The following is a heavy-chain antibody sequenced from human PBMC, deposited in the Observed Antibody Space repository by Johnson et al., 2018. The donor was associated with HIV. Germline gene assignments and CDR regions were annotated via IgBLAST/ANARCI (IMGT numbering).Heavy chain of an antibody. Sequence: QVQLVESGGGLVKPGGSLRLSCAASGFTFSDYYMSWIRQAQGKGLEWVSYISSGGSSIYYADSVKGRFTISRANSKTTLYLQMNSLRAEDTAVYYCARVPRIEQQLVHAFDIWGQGTMVTVSS. CDR3: ARVPRIEQQLVHAFDI. J-gene: IGHJ3*02. V-gene: IGHV3-11*01. CDR2: ISSGGSSI. CDR1: GFTFSDYY. D-gene: IGHD6-13*01.